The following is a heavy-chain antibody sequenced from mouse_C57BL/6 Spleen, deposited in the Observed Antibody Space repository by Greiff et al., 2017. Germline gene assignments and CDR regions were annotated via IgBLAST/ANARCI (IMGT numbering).Heavy chain of an antibody. CDR3: TTPYSYYFAY. D-gene: IGHD2-12*01. J-gene: IGHJ3*01. Sequence: VQLQQSGAELVRPGASVKLSCTASGFYFKDDYMHWVKQRPEQGLEWIGWIVPENGDTEYASKFQGKATITADTSSNTAYLQLSSLTSEDTAVYYCTTPYSYYFAYWGQGTLVTVSA. CDR1: GFYFKDDY. CDR2: IVPENGDT. V-gene: IGHV14-4*01.